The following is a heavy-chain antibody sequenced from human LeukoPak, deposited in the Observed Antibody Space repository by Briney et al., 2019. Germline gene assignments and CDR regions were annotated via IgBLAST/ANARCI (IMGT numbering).Heavy chain of an antibody. Sequence: PGGSLRLSCAASGFTFSSYAMSWVRQAPGKGLEWVSAISGSGGSTYYADSVKGRFTISRDNSKNTLYLQMNSLRAEDTAVYYCAKDRIFGVVLYIPYFDYWGQGTLVTVSS. CDR3: AKDRIFGVVLYIPYFDY. D-gene: IGHD3-3*01. CDR1: GFTFSSYA. CDR2: ISGSGGST. J-gene: IGHJ4*02. V-gene: IGHV3-23*01.